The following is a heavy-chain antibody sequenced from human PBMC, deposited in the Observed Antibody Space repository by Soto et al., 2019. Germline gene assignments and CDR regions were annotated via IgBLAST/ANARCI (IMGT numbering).Heavy chain of an antibody. D-gene: IGHD1-26*01. CDR1: GYTFTGYA. CDR2: INAGNGNT. CDR3: ARYRKQWELLGYYYGMDV. V-gene: IGHV1-3*01. J-gene: IGHJ6*02. Sequence: GGPVKVSCKASGYTFTGYAMHWVRQAPGQRLEWMGWINAGNGNTKYSQKFQGRVTITRDTSASTAYMELSSLRSEDTAVYYCARYRKQWELLGYYYGMDVWGQGTTVTVSS.